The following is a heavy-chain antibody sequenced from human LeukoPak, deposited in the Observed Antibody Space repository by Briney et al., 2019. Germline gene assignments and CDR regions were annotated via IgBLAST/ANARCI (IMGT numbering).Heavy chain of an antibody. CDR1: GYTFTSYG. CDR3: ARPDIVVPAAMGPHDAFDI. Sequence: ASVKVSCKDSGYTFTSYGISWVRQAPGQGLEWMGWISAYNGNTNYAQKLQGRVTMTTDTSTSTAYMELRSLRSDDTAVYYCARPDIVVPAAMGPHDAFDIWGQGTMVTVSS. CDR2: ISAYNGNT. V-gene: IGHV1-18*01. D-gene: IGHD2-2*01. J-gene: IGHJ3*02.